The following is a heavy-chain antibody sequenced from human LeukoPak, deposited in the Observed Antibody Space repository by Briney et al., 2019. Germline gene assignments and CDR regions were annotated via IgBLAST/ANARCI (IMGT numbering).Heavy chain of an antibody. D-gene: IGHD3-10*02. CDR1: GFTFDDYG. V-gene: IGHV3-48*03. CDR3: AELGITMIGGV. CDR2: ISSSGSTI. J-gene: IGHJ6*04. Sequence: GGTLRLSCAASGFTFDDYGMSWVRQAPGKGLEWVSYISSSGSTIYYADSVKGRFTISRDNAKNSLYLQMNSLRAEDTAVYYCAELGITMIGGVWGKGTTVTISS.